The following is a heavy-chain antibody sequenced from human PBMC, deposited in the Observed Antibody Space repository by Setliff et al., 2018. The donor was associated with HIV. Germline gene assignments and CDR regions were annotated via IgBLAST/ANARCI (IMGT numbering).Heavy chain of an antibody. CDR3: AREGPKTYYFDY. V-gene: IGHV1-46*01. CDR1: GYAFTSYH. J-gene: IGHJ4*02. CDR2: IFVGDSTT. Sequence: ASVKVSCKTSGYAFTSYHIHWVRQAPGQGLEWMGKIFVGDSTTHYAQKFQGRVTLTSDTSTNTVYMELGSLRSEDTAVYYCAREGPKTYYFDYWGQGTQVTVSS.